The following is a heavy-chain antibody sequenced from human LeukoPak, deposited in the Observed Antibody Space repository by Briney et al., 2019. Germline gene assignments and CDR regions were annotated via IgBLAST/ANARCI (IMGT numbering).Heavy chain of an antibody. V-gene: IGHV3-23*01. CDR2: ISGSGGST. Sequence: GGSLRLSCAASGFTFSSYAMSWVRQAPGKGLEWASAISGSGGSTYYADSVKGRFTISRDNSKNTLYLQMNSLRAEDTAVYYCAKDPSGILTGYYDYWGQGTLVTVSS. D-gene: IGHD3-9*01. J-gene: IGHJ4*02. CDR1: GFTFSSYA. CDR3: AKDPSGILTGYYDY.